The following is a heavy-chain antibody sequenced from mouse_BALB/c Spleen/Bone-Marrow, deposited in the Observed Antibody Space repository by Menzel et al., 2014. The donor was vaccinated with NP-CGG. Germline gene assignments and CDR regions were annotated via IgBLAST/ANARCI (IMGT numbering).Heavy chain of an antibody. D-gene: IGHD1-1*01. CDR1: GYTFTSYW. CDR3: ARQITTVDYAMDY. Sequence: QVQLQQSGAELAKPGASVKMSCKASGYTFTSYWMHLVKQRPGQGLEWIGYINPSTGYTEYNQKFKDKATLTADKSSSTAYMQLSSLTSEDSAVYYCARQITTVDYAMDYWGQGTSVTVSS. CDR2: INPSTGYT. V-gene: IGHV1-7*01. J-gene: IGHJ4*01.